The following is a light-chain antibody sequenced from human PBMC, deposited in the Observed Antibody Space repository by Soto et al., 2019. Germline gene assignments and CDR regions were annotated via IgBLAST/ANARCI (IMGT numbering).Light chain of an antibody. CDR2: GAF. V-gene: IGKV3-11*01. CDR1: PSVTNF. J-gene: IGKJ5*01. Sequence: EIVLTQSPATLSLSPWERATLSCRASPSVTNFLAWYQQKPGQAPRLLIYGAFNRATGIPARFSGSGSGTDFTLTISSLEPEDSAIYYCQQRNIGPPVTFGQGTRLEIK. CDR3: QQRNIGPPVT.